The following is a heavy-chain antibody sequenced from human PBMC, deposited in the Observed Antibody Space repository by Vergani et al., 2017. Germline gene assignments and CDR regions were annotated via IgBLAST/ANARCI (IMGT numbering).Heavy chain of an antibody. Sequence: QVQLVESGGGLVKPGGSLRLSCAASGFTLSDYYMSWIRQAPGKGMEWVSYISSSGSTIYYADSVQGRFTISRDNAKNSLYLQMNSLRAEDSAVYYCARAQGATAMAYFDYWGQGTLVTVSS. D-gene: IGHD5-18*01. CDR3: ARAQGATAMAYFDY. CDR1: GFTLSDYY. J-gene: IGHJ4*02. CDR2: ISSSGSTI. V-gene: IGHV3-11*04.